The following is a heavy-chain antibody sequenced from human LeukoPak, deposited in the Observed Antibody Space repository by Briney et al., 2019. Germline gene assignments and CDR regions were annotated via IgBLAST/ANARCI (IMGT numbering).Heavy chain of an antibody. CDR1: GFTFSSYW. CDR3: ATDVDTAIDVY. D-gene: IGHD5-18*01. Sequence: PGGSLRLSCAASGFTFSSYWMSWVRQAPGKGLEWVANIKQDGSEKYVDSVKGRFTISRDNAKNSLYLQMNSLRAEDTAVYYRATDVDTAIDVYWGQGTLVTVSS. V-gene: IGHV3-7*01. CDR2: IKQDGSEK. J-gene: IGHJ4*02.